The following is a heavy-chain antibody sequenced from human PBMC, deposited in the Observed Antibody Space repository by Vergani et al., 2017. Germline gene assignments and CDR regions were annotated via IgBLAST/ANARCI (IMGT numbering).Heavy chain of an antibody. Sequence: EVQMLESGGGLVQPGGSLRLSCAASGFTFSSYSMNWVRQAPGKGLEWVSSISSSSSYIYYADSVKGRFTISRDNAKNSLYLQMNSLRAEDTAVYYCARDLTVAGTETLDYWGQGTLVTVSS. J-gene: IGHJ4*02. V-gene: IGHV3-21*01. CDR2: ISSSSSYI. CDR3: ARDLTVAGTETLDY. CDR1: GFTFSSYS. D-gene: IGHD6-19*01.